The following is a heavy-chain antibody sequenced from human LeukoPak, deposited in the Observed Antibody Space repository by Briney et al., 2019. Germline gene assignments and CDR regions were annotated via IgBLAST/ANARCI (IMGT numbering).Heavy chain of an antibody. J-gene: IGHJ4*02. Sequence: SETLSLTCTVSDDSISDYYRGWIRQPPGRGLEWIGYFYNSGRSTYNPSLKSRVTISADTSKNHFSLKLNSVTTADTAVYYCTRGAGWLIDYWGQGILVTVSS. D-gene: IGHD3-16*01. V-gene: IGHV4-59*01. CDR1: DDSISDYY. CDR3: TRGAGWLIDY. CDR2: FYNSGRS.